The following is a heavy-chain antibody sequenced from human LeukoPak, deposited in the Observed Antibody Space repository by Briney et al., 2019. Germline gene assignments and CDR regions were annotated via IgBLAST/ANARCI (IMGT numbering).Heavy chain of an antibody. D-gene: IGHD2-15*01. V-gene: IGHV1-2*02. CDR2: INPNSGGT. CDR3: ARVDVVVVAASMDV. J-gene: IGHJ6*02. Sequence: ASVKVSCKASGYTFTGYYMHWMRQAPGQGLELMGWINPNSGGTNYAQKFQGRVTMTRDTSISTAYMELSRLRSDDTAVYYCARVDVVVVAASMDVWGQGTTVTVSS. CDR1: GYTFTGYY.